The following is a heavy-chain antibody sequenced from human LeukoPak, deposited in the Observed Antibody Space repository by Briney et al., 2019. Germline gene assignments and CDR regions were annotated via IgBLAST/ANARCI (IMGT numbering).Heavy chain of an antibody. CDR1: GFTFSRYP. CDR3: AREGQVAGTWIGAFDF. Sequence: GGSLRLSCVASGFTFSRYPMSWVRQAPGKGLEWVSASGSSSRTYYTDSVKGRFTVSRDNSKNTLELQMNSLRADDTAVYYCAREGQVAGTWIGAFDFWGQGTMVTVS. J-gene: IGHJ3*01. D-gene: IGHD6-19*01. V-gene: IGHV3-23*01. CDR2: SGSSSRT.